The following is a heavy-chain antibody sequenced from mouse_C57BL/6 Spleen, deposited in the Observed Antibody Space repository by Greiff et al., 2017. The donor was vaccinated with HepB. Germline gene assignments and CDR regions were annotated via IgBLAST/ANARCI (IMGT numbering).Heavy chain of an antibody. CDR3: ARHEDGSYYYGSSWYFDV. J-gene: IGHJ1*03. Sequence: QVQLQQSGPELVKPGASVKISCKASGYAFSSSWMNWVKQRPGKGLEWIGWFYPGSGSIKYNEKFKDKATLTADKSSSTVYMELSRLTSEDSAVYFCARHEDGSYYYGSSWYFDVWGTGTTVTVSS. V-gene: IGHV1-62-2*01. CDR2: FYPGSGSI. D-gene: IGHD1-1*01. CDR1: GYAFSSSW.